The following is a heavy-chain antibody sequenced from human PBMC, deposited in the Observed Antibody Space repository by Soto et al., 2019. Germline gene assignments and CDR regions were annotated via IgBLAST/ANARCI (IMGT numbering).Heavy chain of an antibody. D-gene: IGHD3-3*02. V-gene: IGHV1-69*13. J-gene: IGHJ5*02. CDR3: ARDSPPIAS. Sequence: GASAKVSCKASGGTFSSYAISWVRQAPGQGLEWMGGIIPIFGTANYAQKFQGRVTITADESTSTAYMELRSLRSDDTAMYYCARDSPPIASWGQGTLVTVSS. CDR1: GGTFSSYA. CDR2: IIPIFGTA.